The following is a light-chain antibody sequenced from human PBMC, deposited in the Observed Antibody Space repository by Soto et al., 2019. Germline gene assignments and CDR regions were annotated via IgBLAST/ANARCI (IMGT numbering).Light chain of an antibody. CDR2: GNT. CDR1: RSNIGAGYD. J-gene: IGLJ1*01. V-gene: IGLV1-40*01. Sequence: QSVLTQPPSVSGAPGQRVTISCTGSRSNIGAGYDVHWYQQLPGTAPKLLINGNTNRPSGVPDRFSGSRSGTSASLAITGLRAEDEADYYCQSYDNSLSDTLYVFGTGTKPTAL. CDR3: QSYDNSLSDTLYV.